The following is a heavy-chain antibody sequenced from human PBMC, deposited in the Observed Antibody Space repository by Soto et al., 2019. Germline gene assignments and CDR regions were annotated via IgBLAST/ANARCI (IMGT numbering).Heavy chain of an antibody. V-gene: IGHV4-31*03. Sequence: SETLSLTCTVSGGSISSGGYYWSWIRQHPGKGLEWIGYIYYSGSTYYNPSLKSRVTISVDTSKNQFSLKLSSVTAADTAVYYCARDQTETVYDAFDIWGQGTMVTVSS. CDR1: GGSISSGGYY. CDR2: IYYSGST. J-gene: IGHJ3*02. CDR3: ARDQTETVYDAFDI. D-gene: IGHD4-17*01.